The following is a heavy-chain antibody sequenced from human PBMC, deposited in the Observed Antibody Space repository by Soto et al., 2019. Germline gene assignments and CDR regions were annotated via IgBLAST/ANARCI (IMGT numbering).Heavy chain of an antibody. Sequence: EVQLVESGGGLVKPGGSLRLSCAASGFTFSSYSMNWVRQAPGKGLEWVASISSSSSYIYYADSVKGRFTISRDNAKNSLFLQMSRLRAEDTALYYCARHQGPAAGNYGMDVWGRGTTVTVSS. D-gene: IGHD6-13*01. J-gene: IGHJ6*02. V-gene: IGHV3-21*02. CDR3: ARHQGPAAGNYGMDV. CDR2: ISSSSSYI. CDR1: GFTFSSYS.